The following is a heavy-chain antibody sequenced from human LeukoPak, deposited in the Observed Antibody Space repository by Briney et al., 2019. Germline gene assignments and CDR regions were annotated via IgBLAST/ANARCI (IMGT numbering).Heavy chain of an antibody. CDR3: ARDLSPYYGSGSWDY. CDR2: INPNSGGT. V-gene: IGHV1-2*02. Sequence: ASVKLSCKASGYTFTGYYMHWVRQAPGQGLEWMGWINPNSGGTNYAQKFQGRVTMTRDTSISTAYMELSRLRSDDTAVYYCARDLSPYYGSGSWDYWGQGTLVTVSS. CDR1: GYTFTGYY. D-gene: IGHD3-10*01. J-gene: IGHJ4*02.